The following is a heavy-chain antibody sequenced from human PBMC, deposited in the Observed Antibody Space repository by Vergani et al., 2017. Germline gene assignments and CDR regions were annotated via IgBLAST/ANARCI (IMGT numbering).Heavy chain of an antibody. V-gene: IGHV3-23*01. CDR1: GFTFSSYA. D-gene: IGHD2-21*02. Sequence: EVQLLESGGGLVQPGGSLRLSCAASGFTFSSYAMSWVRQAPGKGLDWVSALSGSGGSTYYADSVKGRFTISRDNSKNTLYLQMNSLRAEDTAVYYCAKSXNQRRAYCGGDCSTSPTYFDYWGQGTLVTVAS. CDR2: LSGSGGST. J-gene: IGHJ4*02. CDR3: AKSXNQRRAYCGGDCSTSPTYFDY.